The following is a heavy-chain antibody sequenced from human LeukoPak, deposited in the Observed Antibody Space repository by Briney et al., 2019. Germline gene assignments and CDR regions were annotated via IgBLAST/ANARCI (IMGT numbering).Heavy chain of an antibody. CDR2: INHSGST. J-gene: IGHJ6*02. D-gene: IGHD4-17*01. CDR1: GGSFSGYY. Sequence: SETLSPTCAVYGGSFSGYYWSWIRQPPGKGLEWIGEINHSGSTNYNPSLKSRVTISVDTSKNQFSLKLSSVTAADTAVYYCAREDPQTTVPEGMDVWGQGTTVIVSS. CDR3: AREDPQTTVPEGMDV. V-gene: IGHV4-34*01.